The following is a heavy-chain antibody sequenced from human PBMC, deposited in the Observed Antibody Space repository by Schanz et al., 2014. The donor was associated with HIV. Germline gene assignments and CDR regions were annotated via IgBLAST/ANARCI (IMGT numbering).Heavy chain of an antibody. CDR2: INPANGVT. J-gene: IGHJ5*02. Sequence: QVQLVQSGAEVKKPGASVKVSCKASGYTFTAYYIHWMRQAPGQGLEWMGWINPANGVTKYAQKFRDRVTLTRDTSISTLYMELTSLRSDDTAVYYCAREKTTLNWFDPWGQGTLVTVSS. CDR3: AREKTTLNWFDP. V-gene: IGHV1-2*02. D-gene: IGHD4-4*01. CDR1: GYTFTAYY.